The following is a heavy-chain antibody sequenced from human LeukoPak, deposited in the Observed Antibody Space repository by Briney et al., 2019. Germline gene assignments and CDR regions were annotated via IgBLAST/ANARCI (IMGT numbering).Heavy chain of an antibody. D-gene: IGHD3-22*01. CDR1: GYTFNSYD. J-gene: IGHJ1*01. CDR3: ATPGVHYDPSGYYPFQH. V-gene: IGHV1-8*02. CDR2: MNPNSGNT. Sequence: GASVKVSCKASGYTFNSYDINWVRLAAGQGLEWMGWMNPNSGNTGYAQQFQGRVTMTRNTAIGTAYMELSSLRSEDTAVYYCATPGVHYDPSGYYPFQHWGQGTLVTVSS.